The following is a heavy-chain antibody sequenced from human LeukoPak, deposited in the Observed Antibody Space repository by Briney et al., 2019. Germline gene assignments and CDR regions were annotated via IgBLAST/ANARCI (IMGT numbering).Heavy chain of an antibody. V-gene: IGHV4-59*01. CDR1: GGSISSYY. J-gene: IGHJ4*02. Sequence: SETLSLTCTVSGGSISSYYWSWVRQPPGKGLEWIGYIYYSGSTNYNPSLKSRVTISVDTSKNQFSLKVSSVTAADTAVYYCARGTGWYFHWGQGTLVTVSS. D-gene: IGHD6-19*01. CDR3: ARGTGWYFH. CDR2: IYYSGST.